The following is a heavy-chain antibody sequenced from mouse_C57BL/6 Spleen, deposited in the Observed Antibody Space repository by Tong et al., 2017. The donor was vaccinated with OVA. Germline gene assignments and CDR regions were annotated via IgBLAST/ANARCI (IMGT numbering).Heavy chain of an antibody. CDR1: EYEFPSHD. Sequence: EVQLQESGGGLVQPGESLKLSCESNEYEFPSHDMSWVRQTPEKRLEWVAYISSGGDYIYYADTVKGRFTISRDNARNTLYLQMSSLKSEDTAMYYCARQLHFDYWGQGTTLTVSS. CDR3: ARQLHFDY. J-gene: IGHJ2*01. CDR2: ISSGGDYI. V-gene: IGHV5S21*01.